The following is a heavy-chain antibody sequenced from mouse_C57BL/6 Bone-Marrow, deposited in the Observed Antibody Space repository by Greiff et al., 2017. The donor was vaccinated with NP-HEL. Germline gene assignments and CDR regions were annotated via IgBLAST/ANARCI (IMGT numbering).Heavy chain of an antibody. CDR2: INYDGSST. J-gene: IGHJ1*03. CDR3: AREGGDFYYWYFDV. Sequence: DVHLVESEGGLVQPGSSMKLSCTASGFTFSDYYMAWVRQVPEKGLEWVANINYDGSSTYYLDSLKSRFIISRDNAKNILYLQMSSLKSEDTATYYCAREGGDFYYWYFDVWGTGTTVTVSS. V-gene: IGHV5-16*01. CDR1: GFTFSDYY. D-gene: IGHD1-1*01.